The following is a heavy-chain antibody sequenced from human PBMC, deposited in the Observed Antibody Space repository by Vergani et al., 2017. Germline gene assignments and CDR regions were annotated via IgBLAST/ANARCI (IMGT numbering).Heavy chain of an antibody. CDR3: ARGNYGSGTYYKGYGFDI. J-gene: IGHJ3*02. CDR1: GFHFSSYG. CDR2: IWNDGSKK. Sequence: QVQLVESGGGVVQPGRSLRLSCVASGFHFSSYGMHWVRQAPGKGLEWVAVIWNDGSKKYYANSVKGRFIISRDDSKNTLYLQMNSLRAEDSAVYFCARGNYGSGTYYKGYGFDIWGQGTMVTVSS. D-gene: IGHD3-10*01. V-gene: IGHV3-33*01.